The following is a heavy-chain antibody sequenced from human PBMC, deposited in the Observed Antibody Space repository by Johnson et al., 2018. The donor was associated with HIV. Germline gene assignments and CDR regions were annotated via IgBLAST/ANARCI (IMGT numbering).Heavy chain of an antibody. CDR1: GFTFSSYA. CDR2: ISYDGSNK. D-gene: IGHD1-26*01. J-gene: IGHJ3*02. CDR3: ARGGGTYALYI. V-gene: IGHV3-30*14. Sequence: QAQVVESGGGVVQPGRSLRLSCAASGFTFSSYAMHWVRQAPGKGLEWVAVISYDGSNKYYADSVKGRFTISRDNSKNTLYLQMNSLRAEDTAVYYCARGGGTYALYIWGQGTMVTVSS.